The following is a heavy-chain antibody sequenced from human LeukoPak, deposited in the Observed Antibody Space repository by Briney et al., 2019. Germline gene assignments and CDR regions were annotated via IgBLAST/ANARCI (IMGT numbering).Heavy chain of an antibody. V-gene: IGHV3-30*18. CDR1: GFTFSSYG. CDR3: AKDGVLSSTSCYGCYGMDV. D-gene: IGHD2-2*01. J-gene: IGHJ6*02. CDR2: ISYDGSNK. Sequence: GRSLRLSCAASGFTFSSYGMHWVRQAPGKELEWVAVISYDGSNKYYADSVKGRFTISRDNSKNTLYLQMNSLRAEDTAVYYCAKDGVLSSTSCYGCYGMDVWGQGTTVTVSS.